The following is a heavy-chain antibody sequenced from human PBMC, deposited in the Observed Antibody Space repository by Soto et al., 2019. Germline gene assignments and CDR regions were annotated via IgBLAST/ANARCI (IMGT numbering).Heavy chain of an antibody. D-gene: IGHD6-13*01. J-gene: IGHJ4*02. CDR1: GFTFSSYA. CDR3: ATEPGIAAAGTGYFDY. Sequence: GGSLRLSCAASGFTFSSYAMHWVRQAPGKGLEWVAVISYDGSNKYYADSVKGRFTISRDNSKNTLYLQMNSLRAEDTAVYYCATEPGIAAAGTGYFDYWGQGTLVTVSS. CDR2: ISYDGSNK. V-gene: IGHV3-30-3*01.